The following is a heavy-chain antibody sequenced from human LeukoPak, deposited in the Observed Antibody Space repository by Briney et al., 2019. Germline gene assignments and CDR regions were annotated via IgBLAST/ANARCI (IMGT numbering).Heavy chain of an antibody. CDR3: ARVMDYYYYYYMDV. D-gene: IGHD2-8*01. CDR1: GDSINTNTYY. V-gene: IGHV4-39*07. CDR2: IYYTGST. J-gene: IGHJ6*03. Sequence: PSETLSLTCIVSGDSINTNTYYWGWIRQPPGKGLEWIGSIYYTGSTYYNPSLKSRVTISVDTSKNQFSLKLSSVTAADTAVYYCARVMDYYYYYYMDVWGKGTTVTISS.